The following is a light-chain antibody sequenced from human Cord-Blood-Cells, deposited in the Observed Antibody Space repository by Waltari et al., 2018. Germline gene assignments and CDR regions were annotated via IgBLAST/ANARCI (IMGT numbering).Light chain of an antibody. V-gene: IGKV3-20*01. J-gene: IGKJ2*03. CDR1: KSVSSSY. CDR2: GAS. CDR3: EEDGGAQYR. Sequence: EHVSTQSPGTLSLSPGEKATLYCTSSKSVSSSYLAWYQQKPGQAPRLLIYGASSRSTGTSDLFSRSGFRTAYSMTLCKRRLDGVAGECCEEDGGAQYRFGQAT.